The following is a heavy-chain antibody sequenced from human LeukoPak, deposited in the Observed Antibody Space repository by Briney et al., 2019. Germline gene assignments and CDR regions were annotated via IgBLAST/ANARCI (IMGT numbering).Heavy chain of an antibody. CDR2: IKQDGYEK. J-gene: IGHJ4*02. D-gene: IGHD1-26*01. Sequence: GGSLRLSCAASGFTFSGYWMSWVRQTPEKGPEWVANIKQDGYEKYYVDSVKGRFTISRDNAKNSPYLQMNSLRADDTAVYYCARDKIVGPTTLDYWGQGTLVTVSS. V-gene: IGHV3-7*01. CDR3: ARDKIVGPTTLDY. CDR1: GFTFSGYW.